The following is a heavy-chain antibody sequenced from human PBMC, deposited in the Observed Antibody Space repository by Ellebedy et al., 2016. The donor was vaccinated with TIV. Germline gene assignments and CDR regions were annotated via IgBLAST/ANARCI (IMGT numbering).Heavy chain of an antibody. J-gene: IGHJ6*02. CDR2: VTGNGGST. CDR1: GFTFSSNV. Sequence: GESLKISXVASGFTFSSNVMSWVRQSSGKGLEWVSGVTGNGGSTFYADSVKGRFTISRDNSNNTLYLQMNSLRAEDTALYYCAKDTNYASLWSGGVDVWGRGTTVTVSS. D-gene: IGHD3-10*02. V-gene: IGHV3-23*01. CDR3: AKDTNYASLWSGGVDV.